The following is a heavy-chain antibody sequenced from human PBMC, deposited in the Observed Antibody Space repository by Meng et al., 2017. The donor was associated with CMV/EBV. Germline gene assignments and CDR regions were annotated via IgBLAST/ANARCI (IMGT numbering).Heavy chain of an antibody. CDR3: ARDKRYCSSTSCYRVYYGMDV. CDR2: ISSSSSYI. Sequence: GESLKISCAASGFTFSRYSMNWVRQAPGKGLEWVSSISSSSSYIYYADSVKGRFTISRDNAKNSLYLQMNSLRAEDTAVYYCARDKRYCSSTSCYRVYYGMDVWGQGTTVTVSS. D-gene: IGHD2-2*01. J-gene: IGHJ6*02. CDR1: GFTFSRYS. V-gene: IGHV3-21*01.